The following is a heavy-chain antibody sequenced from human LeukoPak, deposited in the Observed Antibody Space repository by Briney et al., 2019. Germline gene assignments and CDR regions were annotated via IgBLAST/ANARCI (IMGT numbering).Heavy chain of an antibody. CDR3: TTDLPLYYSNYGFDY. J-gene: IGHJ4*02. V-gene: IGHV3-15*01. D-gene: IGHD4-11*01. CDR1: GFTFINAW. Sequence: PGGSLRLSCAASGFTFINAWMSWVRQAPGRGLEWVGRLKTKTEGVTTDYGAPVKGRFTISRDDSKNTLYLQMNSLKTEDTAVYYCTTDLPLYYSNYGFDYWGQGILVTVSS. CDR2: LKTKTEGVTT.